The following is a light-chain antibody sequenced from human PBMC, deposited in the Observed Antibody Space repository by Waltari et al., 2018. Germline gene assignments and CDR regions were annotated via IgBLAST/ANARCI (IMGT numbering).Light chain of an antibody. CDR2: GAS. V-gene: IGKV3-11*01. CDR1: QSVANY. CDR3: QKYSTSPLT. J-gene: IGKJ4*01. Sequence: VILTQSPATLSLSPGERATLSCRASQSVANYLAWYKQKPGQAPRLLIYGASNRATGIPDRFSGTGSGTEFTLTISSLEPEDFAVYYCQKYSTSPLTFGGGTKVEIK.